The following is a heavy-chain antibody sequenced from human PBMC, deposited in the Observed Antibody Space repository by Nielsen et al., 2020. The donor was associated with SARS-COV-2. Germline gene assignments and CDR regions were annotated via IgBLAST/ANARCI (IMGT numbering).Heavy chain of an antibody. CDR3: ASLIYGDYVDY. CDR2: IYYSGST. J-gene: IGHJ4*02. Sequence: SETLSLTCTVSGGSISSYYWSWIRQPPGKGLEWIGYIYYSGSTNCNPSLKSRVTISVDTSKNQFSLRLSSVTAADTAVYYCASLIYGDYVDYWGQGTLVTVSS. D-gene: IGHD4-17*01. CDR1: GGSISSYY. V-gene: IGHV4-59*12.